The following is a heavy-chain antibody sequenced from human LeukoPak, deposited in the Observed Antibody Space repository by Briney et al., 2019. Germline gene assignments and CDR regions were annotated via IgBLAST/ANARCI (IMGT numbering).Heavy chain of an antibody. CDR2: IWYDGSNK. D-gene: IGHD6-13*01. Sequence: GGSLRLSCAASGFTFSSYGMHWVRQAPGKGLEWAAVIWYDGSNKYYADSVKGRFTISRDNSKNTLYLQMNSLRAEDTAVYYCAKDLAAAGIFDYWGQGTLVTVSS. J-gene: IGHJ4*02. CDR3: AKDLAAAGIFDY. CDR1: GFTFSSYG. V-gene: IGHV3-33*06.